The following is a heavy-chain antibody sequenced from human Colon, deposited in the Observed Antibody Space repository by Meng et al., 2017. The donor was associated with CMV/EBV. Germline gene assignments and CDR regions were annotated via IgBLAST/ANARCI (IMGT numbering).Heavy chain of an antibody. Sequence: AGPGLVKPSETLSLICTVSGGSFTSNSYFWGWIRQPPGKGLEYIGSIYNSGSAYYNPSLKSRVTISLDTSKNQFSLKLSSVTAADTAMYYCARVVLNFLDYWGQGTLVTVSS. CDR2: IYNSGSA. CDR3: ARVVLNFLDY. CDR1: GGSFTSNSYF. V-gene: IGHV4-39*07. D-gene: IGHD3-10*02. J-gene: IGHJ4*02.